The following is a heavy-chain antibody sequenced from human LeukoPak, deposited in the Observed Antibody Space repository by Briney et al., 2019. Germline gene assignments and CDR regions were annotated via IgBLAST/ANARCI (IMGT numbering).Heavy chain of an antibody. CDR2: INTYNNNT. CDR1: GYTFTSYG. Sequence: ASVKVSCKASGYTFTSYGISWVRQAPGQGLEWMGWINTYNNNTNYAQKLQGRVTMTTDTSTSTAYMELRSLRSDDTAVYYCASPSLGYCSGGSCQYYYYYGMDVWGQGTTVTVSS. J-gene: IGHJ6*02. V-gene: IGHV1-18*01. D-gene: IGHD2-15*01. CDR3: ASPSLGYCSGGSCQYYYYYGMDV.